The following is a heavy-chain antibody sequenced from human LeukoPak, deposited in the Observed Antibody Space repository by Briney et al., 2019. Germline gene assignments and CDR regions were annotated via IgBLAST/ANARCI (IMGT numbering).Heavy chain of an antibody. D-gene: IGHD6-13*01. Sequence: GGSLRLSCAASGFSFSSYSMNWVRQAPGKGLEWVSSISRSSSNTYYADSLKGRLTISRDNAKNSLYLQMNSLRAEDTAVYYCARVLEAAAFDFWGQGALVTVSS. V-gene: IGHV3-21*01. CDR3: ARVLEAAAFDF. J-gene: IGHJ4*02. CDR2: ISRSSSNT. CDR1: GFSFSSYS.